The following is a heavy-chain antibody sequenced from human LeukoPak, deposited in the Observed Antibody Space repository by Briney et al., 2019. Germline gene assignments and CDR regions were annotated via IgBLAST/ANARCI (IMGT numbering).Heavy chain of an antibody. CDR1: GGTFSSYA. D-gene: IGHD3-3*01. J-gene: IGHJ5*02. Sequence: SVKVSCKASGGTFSSYAISWVRQAPGQGLEWMGGIIPIFGTANYAQKFQGRVTITADESTSTAYMELSSLRSEDTAVYYCARVDAREPITIFVPTRGNWFDPWGQGTLVTVSS. CDR3: ARVDAREPITIFVPTRGNWFDP. V-gene: IGHV1-69*13. CDR2: IIPIFGTA.